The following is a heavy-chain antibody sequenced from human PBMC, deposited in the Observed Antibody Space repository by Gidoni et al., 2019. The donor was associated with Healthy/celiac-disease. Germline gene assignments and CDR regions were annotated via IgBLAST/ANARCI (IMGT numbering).Heavy chain of an antibody. J-gene: IGHJ4*02. CDR3: ARDIRYSSSWSHFDF. Sequence: QLQLQESGPRLVKPSETLSLSCTVSGDSVRNPDYYWGWVRQPPGKGLAWIGTVYYRGTTYYNPSLKSRVTILVHTSLNQFSLRLSSVTAADTAIYYCARDIRYSSSWSHFDFWGQGTLATVSP. D-gene: IGHD6-13*01. CDR2: VYYRGTT. CDR1: GDSVRNPDYY. V-gene: IGHV4-39*07.